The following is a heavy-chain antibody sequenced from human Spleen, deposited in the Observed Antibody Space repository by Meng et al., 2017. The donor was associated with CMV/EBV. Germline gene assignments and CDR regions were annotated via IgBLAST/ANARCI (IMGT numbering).Heavy chain of an antibody. Sequence: GESLKISCAASGLTVSSYSMTWVRQAPQKGLEWVSVIHSGGTTYYADSVKGRFTISRDNSKNTLYLQMNSLRAEDTAVYYCAKDLGTAMVSPNWFDPWGQGTLVTVSS. J-gene: IGHJ5*02. CDR1: GLTVSSYS. CDR2: IHSGGTT. D-gene: IGHD5-18*01. CDR3: AKDLGTAMVSPNWFDP. V-gene: IGHV3-53*01.